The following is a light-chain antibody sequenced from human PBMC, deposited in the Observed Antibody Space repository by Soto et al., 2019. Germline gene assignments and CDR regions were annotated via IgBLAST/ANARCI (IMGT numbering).Light chain of an antibody. CDR3: QSYDSSLGRVV. V-gene: IGLV1-40*01. J-gene: IGLJ2*01. CDR2: GNT. CDR1: SSNIGAGYV. Sequence: QSVLTQPPSVSGAPGQRVTISCTGSSSNIGAGYVVNWYQQLPGTAPKLLIYGNTNRPSGVPDRFSGSKSGTSASLAITGLQAADETDYYCQSYDSSLGRVVFGGGTKLTVL.